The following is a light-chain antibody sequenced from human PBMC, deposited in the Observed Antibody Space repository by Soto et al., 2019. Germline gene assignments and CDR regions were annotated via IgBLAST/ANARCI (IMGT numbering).Light chain of an antibody. CDR3: QQYYSTPLT. J-gene: IGKJ4*01. V-gene: IGKV4-1*01. Sequence: DIVMTQSPDSLAVSLGERATINCKSSQSVLCSSKNKNYLAWYQQKPGQPPKLLIYWASTREPGVPDRFSGSGSGTDFTLTISSLQAEDVAVYYCQQYYSTPLTFGGGTKVEIK. CDR2: WAS. CDR1: QSVLCSSKNKNY.